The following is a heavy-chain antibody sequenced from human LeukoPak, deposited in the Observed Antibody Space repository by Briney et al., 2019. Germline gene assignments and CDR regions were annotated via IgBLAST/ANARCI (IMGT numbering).Heavy chain of an antibody. CDR1: GGTFSSYA. CDR2: IIPILGIA. D-gene: IGHD2-15*01. J-gene: IGHJ4*02. CDR3: ARGYCSGGSCYKLFDY. Sequence: ASVKVSCKVSGGTFSSYAISWVRQAPGQGLEWMGRIIPILGIANYAQKFQGRVTITADKSTSTAYMELSSLRSEDTAVYYCARGYCSGGSCYKLFDYWGQGTLVTVSS. V-gene: IGHV1-69*04.